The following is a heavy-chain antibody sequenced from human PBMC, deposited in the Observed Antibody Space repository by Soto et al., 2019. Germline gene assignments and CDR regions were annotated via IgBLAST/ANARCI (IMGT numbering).Heavy chain of an antibody. D-gene: IGHD2-21*01. CDR2: IYWDDDK. CDR3: ARLVAAGITYYFDS. CDR1: AFSLSTSGVG. J-gene: IGHJ4*02. V-gene: IGHV2-5*02. Sequence: QITLKESGPTLVQPTQTLTLTCTFSAFSLSTSGVGVGWLRQPPGKALEWLTFIYWDDDKRYSPSLKSRLTITKDPSKNQVVLTMTNMDPVDTATYYCARLVAAGITYYFDSWGQGTLVTVSS.